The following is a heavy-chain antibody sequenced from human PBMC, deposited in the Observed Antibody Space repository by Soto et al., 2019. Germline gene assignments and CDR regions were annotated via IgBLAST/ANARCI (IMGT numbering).Heavy chain of an antibody. V-gene: IGHV3-30*18. D-gene: IGHD3-3*01. CDR1: GFTFSSYG. CDR3: AKELRFLEWLLYGSYMDV. J-gene: IGHJ6*03. Sequence: GGSLRLSCAASGFTFSSYGMHWVRQAPGKGLEWVAVISYDGSNKYYADSVKGRFTISRDNSKNTLYLQMNSLRAEDTAVYYCAKELRFLEWLLYGSYMDVRGKGTTVTVSS. CDR2: ISYDGSNK.